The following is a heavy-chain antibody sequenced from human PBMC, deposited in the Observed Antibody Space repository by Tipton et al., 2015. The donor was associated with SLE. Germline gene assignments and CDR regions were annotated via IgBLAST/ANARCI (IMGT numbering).Heavy chain of an antibody. CDR3: ARAYYDFWSGYPPPYYYGMDV. D-gene: IGHD3-3*01. J-gene: IGHJ6*02. CDR1: GYTFTSYY. CDR2: INPSGGST. V-gene: IGHV1-46*01. Sequence: QLVQSGAEVKKPGAPVKVSCKASGYTFTSYYMHWVRQAPGQGLEWMGIINPSGGSTSYAQKFQGRVTMTRDTSTSTVYMELSSLRSEDTAVYYCARAYYDFWSGYPPPYYYGMDVWGQGTTVTVSS.